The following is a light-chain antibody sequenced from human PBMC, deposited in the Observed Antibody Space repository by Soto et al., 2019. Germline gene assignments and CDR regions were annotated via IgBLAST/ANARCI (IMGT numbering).Light chain of an antibody. V-gene: IGKV3-20*01. CDR1: QSVSSSY. CDR2: GAS. J-gene: IGKJ1*01. Sequence: EIVLTQSPGTLSLSPGERATLSCRASQSVSSSYLAGYQQKPGQAPRLLVYGASSRVTGIPDRFSGSGSGTDFTLTISKLEPEDFAVYYWQQSGSSPLTFGQGTKVASK. CDR3: QQSGSSPLT.